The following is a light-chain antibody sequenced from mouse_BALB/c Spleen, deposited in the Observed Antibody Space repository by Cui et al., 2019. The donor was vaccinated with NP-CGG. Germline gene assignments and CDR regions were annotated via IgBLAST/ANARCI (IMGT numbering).Light chain of an antibody. Sequence: QAVVTQESTLTTSPGETVTFTCRSSTGAVTTSNYANWVQEKPDHLFTGLIGGTNNRAPGVPARFSGSLIGYKAALTITGAQTEDEAIYFCALWYSNHWVFGGGTKLTVL. CDR3: ALWYSNHWV. V-gene: IGLV1*01. J-gene: IGLJ1*01. CDR2: GTN. CDR1: TGAVTTSNY.